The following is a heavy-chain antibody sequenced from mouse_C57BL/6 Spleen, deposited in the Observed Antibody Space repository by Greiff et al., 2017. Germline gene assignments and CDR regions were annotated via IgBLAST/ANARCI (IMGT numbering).Heavy chain of an antibody. Sequence: EVHLVESGGGLVQPGGSLSLSCAASGFTFTDYYMSWVRQPPGKALEWLGFIRNKANGYTTEYSVSVKGRFTISRDTSQSILYLQMIALRAEDSATYYCGRYEDYCGSREYYAMDYWGQGTSVTVSS. D-gene: IGHD1-1*01. CDR3: GRYEDYCGSREYYAMDY. CDR1: GFTFTDYY. CDR2: IRNKANGYTT. V-gene: IGHV7-3*01. J-gene: IGHJ4*01.